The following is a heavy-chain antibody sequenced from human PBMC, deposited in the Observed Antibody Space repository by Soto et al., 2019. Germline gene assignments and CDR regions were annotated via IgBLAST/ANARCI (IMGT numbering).Heavy chain of an antibody. CDR3: ARLQFYDFWSGSDPLDV. CDR2: ISFTGST. D-gene: IGHD3-3*01. CDR1: GASVSSGSYQ. Sequence: QVQLQESGPGLVKPSETLSLTCAVSGASVSSGSYQWSWIRQSPGKGLEWIGFISFTGSTNSNPSLKSRVTFSVDASKNRFSLKLTSVTAADTALYFCARLQFYDFWSGSDPLDVWGQGTTVTVSS. V-gene: IGHV4-61*01. J-gene: IGHJ6*02.